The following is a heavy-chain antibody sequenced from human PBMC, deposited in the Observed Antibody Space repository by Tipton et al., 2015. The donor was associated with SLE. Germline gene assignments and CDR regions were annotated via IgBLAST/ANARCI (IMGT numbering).Heavy chain of an antibody. CDR2: IYYSGST. D-gene: IGHD5-24*01. V-gene: IGHV4-59*01. CDR1: GGSMSTYY. Sequence: TLSLTCTVSGGSMSTYYWSWIRQPPGKGLEWIGYIYYSGSTNYNPSLKSRVTISVDTSRSQFSLKLTSVTAADTAIYYCARDLNGYNRGDYYYMDVWGKGTTVTVSS. J-gene: IGHJ6*03. CDR3: ARDLNGYNRGDYYYMDV.